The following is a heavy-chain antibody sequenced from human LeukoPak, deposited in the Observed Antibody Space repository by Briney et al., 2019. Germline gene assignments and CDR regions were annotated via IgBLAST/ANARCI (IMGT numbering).Heavy chain of an antibody. J-gene: IGHJ4*02. CDR3: ARIDRAVAGTIDY. V-gene: IGHV4-59*08. CDR2: IYYSGST. CDR1: GGSISSYF. Sequence: SSETLSLTCTVSGGSISSYFWSWIRQPPGKGLEWIGYIYYSGSTNYNPSLKSRVTMSADTSKNQFSLKLSSVTAADTAVYYCARIDRAVAGTIDYWGQGTLVTVSS. D-gene: IGHD6-19*01.